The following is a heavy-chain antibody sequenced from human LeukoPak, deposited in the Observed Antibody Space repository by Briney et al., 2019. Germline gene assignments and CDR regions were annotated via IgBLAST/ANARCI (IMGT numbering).Heavy chain of an antibody. CDR2: IYPGDSDT. J-gene: IGHJ5*02. Sequence: GESLKISCMGSGYSFTNYWIGWVRQMPGKGLEWMGIIYPGDSDTRYGPSFQGQVTISADKSISTAYLQWSSLKASDTAMYYCAIFDFLFGEIDNWFDPWGQGTQVTVSS. CDR1: GYSFTNYW. D-gene: IGHD3-16*01. V-gene: IGHV5-51*01. CDR3: AIFDFLFGEIDNWFDP.